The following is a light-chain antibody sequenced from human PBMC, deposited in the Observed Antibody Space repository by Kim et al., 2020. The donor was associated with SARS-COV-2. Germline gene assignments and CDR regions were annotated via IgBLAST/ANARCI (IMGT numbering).Light chain of an antibody. CDR2: EVT. V-gene: IGLV2-23*02. J-gene: IGLJ2*01. CDR1: GNDVGSYNL. CDR3: CSYAGANTIV. Sequence: QSALTQPASVSGSPGQSITISCTGTGNDVGSYNLVSWYQQRRGKAPQLMIYEVTKRPSGVSNRFSASKSGNTASLTISGLQPEDEADYYCCSYAGANTIVFGGGTPLTVL.